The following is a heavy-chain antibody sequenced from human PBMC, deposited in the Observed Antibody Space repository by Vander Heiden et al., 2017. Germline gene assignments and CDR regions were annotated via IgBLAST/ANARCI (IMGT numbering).Heavy chain of an antibody. CDR3: AKGSRVAGVFDY. CDR1: GFTFSSYA. D-gene: IGHD6-19*01. Sequence: EVQLLVSGGSLVKPGGAVRRSCSAAGFTFSSYAMSWVRQSPVKGLEWVSAISGSGGSTYYADSVKGRFTISRDNSKNTLYLQMNSLRAEDTAVYYFAKGSRVAGVFDYWGQGTLVTVSS. V-gene: IGHV3-23*01. J-gene: IGHJ4*02. CDR2: ISGSGGST.